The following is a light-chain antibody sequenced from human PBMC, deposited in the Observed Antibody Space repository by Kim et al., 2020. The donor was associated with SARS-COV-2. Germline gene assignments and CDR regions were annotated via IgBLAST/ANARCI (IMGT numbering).Light chain of an antibody. CDR1: PGISNS. Sequence: SSVRDRLTITFRSSPGISNSFSFFQQKPGKAPKSLFYAASSLQSGVPSKFSVSGSGTDFTLPISSLQPEDFATYYCQQYNSYPPTFGQGTKVHIK. CDR2: AAS. CDR3: QQYNSYPPT. V-gene: IGKV1-16*02. J-gene: IGKJ1*01.